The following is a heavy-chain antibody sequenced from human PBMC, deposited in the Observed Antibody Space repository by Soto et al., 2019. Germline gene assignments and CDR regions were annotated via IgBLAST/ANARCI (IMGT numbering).Heavy chain of an antibody. D-gene: IGHD3-22*01. CDR2: IIPIPGIA. CDR1: GGAFSRYT. CDR3: ARDTMTSLIDI. V-gene: IGHV1-69*08. J-gene: IGHJ4*02. Sequence: QVQLVQSGAEVRKPGSSVKVSCKASGGAFSRYTTSWVRQAPGQGLEWMGMIIPIPGIAKYGQKFQGRVTITSDESTSTAYLELSSLRSDDTAVYYCARDTMTSLIDIWGQGSLVSVSS.